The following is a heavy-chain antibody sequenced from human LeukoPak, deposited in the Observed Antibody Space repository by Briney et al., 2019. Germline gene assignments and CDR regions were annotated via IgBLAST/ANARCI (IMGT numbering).Heavy chain of an antibody. Sequence: SETLSLTCTVSGGSISSYYWSWIRQPAGKGLEWIGRVYTSGSTNYNPSLKSRVTMSVDTSKNQFSLKLSSVTAADTAAYYCASESSGYSPDAFDIWGQGTMVTVSS. CDR2: VYTSGST. D-gene: IGHD3-22*01. CDR1: GGSISSYY. J-gene: IGHJ3*02. V-gene: IGHV4-4*07. CDR3: ASESSGYSPDAFDI.